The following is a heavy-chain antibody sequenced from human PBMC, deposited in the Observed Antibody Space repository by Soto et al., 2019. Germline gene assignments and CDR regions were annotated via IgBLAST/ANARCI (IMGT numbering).Heavy chain of an antibody. J-gene: IGHJ4*01. CDR2: IYYSGST. CDR1: GGPSSDGDYY. Sequence: PSETLSLSFTVSGGPSSDGDYYWSCIRQPPWKGLELILYIYYSGSTNYNPSLKSRFTISVYTSKNQFSLSLDSVTAADTAVYSCAREHAPTLPFDYWRQGTLVTVSS. CDR3: AREHAPTLPFDY. D-gene: IGHD2-15*01. V-gene: IGHV4-30-4*02.